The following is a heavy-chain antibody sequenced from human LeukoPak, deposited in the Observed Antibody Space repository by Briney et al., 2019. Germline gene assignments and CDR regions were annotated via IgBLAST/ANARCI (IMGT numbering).Heavy chain of an antibody. D-gene: IGHD4-11*01. J-gene: IGHJ4*02. V-gene: IGHV4-39*01. CDR3: ARRVVTTFDY. CDR2: IYYSGST. CDR1: GGSISSSSYY. Sequence: SENLSLTCTVSGGSISSSSYYWGWIRQPPGKGLEWIGSIYYSGSTYYNPSLKSRVTISVDTSKNQFSLKLSSVTAADTAVYYCARRVVTTFDYWGQGTLVTVSS.